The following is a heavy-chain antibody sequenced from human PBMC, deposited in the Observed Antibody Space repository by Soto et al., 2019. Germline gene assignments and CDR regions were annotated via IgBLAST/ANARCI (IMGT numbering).Heavy chain of an antibody. CDR2: MNPNSGHT. D-gene: IGHD3-16*01. CDR1: GYTFTSHD. Sequence: QVQLVQSGAEVKKPGASVKVSCKASGYTFTSHDINWMRQATGQGLEWMGWMNPNSGHTNYAQKFQGRVTMTRDPSISTAYMELTSLRSEDTAIYYCASDMSTPWGQGTLVTVSS. V-gene: IGHV1-8*01. J-gene: IGHJ5*02. CDR3: ASDMSTP.